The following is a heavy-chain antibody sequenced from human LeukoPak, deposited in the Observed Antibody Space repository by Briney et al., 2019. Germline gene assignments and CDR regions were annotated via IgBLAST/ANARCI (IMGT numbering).Heavy chain of an antibody. V-gene: IGHV4-39*01. D-gene: IGHD2-2*01. J-gene: IGHJ6*03. CDR1: GGSISSSSYY. CDR3: ARHIVVVPAAFYYYYMDV. CDR2: IYYSGST. Sequence: SETLSLTCTVSGGSISSSSYYWGWIRQPPGKGLEWIGSIYYSGSTYYNPSLKNRVTISVDTSKNQFSLKLSSVTAADTAVYYCARHIVVVPAAFYYYYMDVWGKGTTVTVSS.